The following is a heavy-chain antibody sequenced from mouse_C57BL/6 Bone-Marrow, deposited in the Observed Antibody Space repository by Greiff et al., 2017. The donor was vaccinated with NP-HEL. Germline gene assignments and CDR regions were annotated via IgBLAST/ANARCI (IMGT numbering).Heavy chain of an antibody. Sequence: QVQLKQSGAELARPGASVKLSCKASGYTFTSYGISWVKQRTGQGLEWIGEIYPRSGNTYYNEKFKGKATLTADKSSSTAYMELRSLTSEDSAVYFCASSEQLRLLDAMDYWGQGTSVTVSS. V-gene: IGHV1-81*01. CDR1: GYTFTSYG. J-gene: IGHJ4*01. CDR2: IYPRSGNT. CDR3: ASSEQLRLLDAMDY. D-gene: IGHD3-2*02.